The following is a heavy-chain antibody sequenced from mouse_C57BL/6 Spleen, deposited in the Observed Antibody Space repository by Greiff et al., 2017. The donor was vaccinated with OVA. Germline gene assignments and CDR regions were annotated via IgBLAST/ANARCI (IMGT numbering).Heavy chain of an antibody. D-gene: IGHD2-3*01. CDR2: IYPGSGST. V-gene: IGHV1-55*01. CDR3: ARGGEIYDGYLYYFDY. J-gene: IGHJ2*01. Sequence: QVHVKQPGAELVKPGASVKMSCKASGYTFTSYWITWVTQRPGQGLEWIGDIYPGSGSTNYNEKFKSKATLTVDTSSSTAYLQLSSLTSEDSAVYYGARGGEIYDGYLYYFDYWGQGTTLTVSS. CDR1: GYTFTSYW.